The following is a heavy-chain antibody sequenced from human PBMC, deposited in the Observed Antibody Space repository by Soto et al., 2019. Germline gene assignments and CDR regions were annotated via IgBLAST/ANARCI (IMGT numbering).Heavy chain of an antibody. CDR1: GYTFSNYG. D-gene: IGHD5-18*01. Sequence: QVQLVQSGAEVKKPGASVKVSCKASGYTFSNYGISWVRQGPGQGLEWMGWISGYNGNTHYEEKVQDRIKMTTDTSTSTTYLELRSLRSDDTAVYFCARDPLFGFGYSYAFAMDVWGQGTTVTVSS. J-gene: IGHJ6*02. V-gene: IGHV1-18*01. CDR2: ISGYNGNT. CDR3: ARDPLFGFGYSYAFAMDV.